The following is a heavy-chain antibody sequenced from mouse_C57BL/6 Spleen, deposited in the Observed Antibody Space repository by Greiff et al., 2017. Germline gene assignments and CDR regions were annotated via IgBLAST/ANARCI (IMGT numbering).Heavy chain of an antibody. CDR2: INPNNGGT. CDR3: ARREGIYDGYLYYFDY. Sequence: VQLQQSGPELVKPGASVKISCKASGYTFTDYYMKWVKQSHGKSLEWIGYINPNNGGTSYNQKFKGKATLTVDKSSSTAYMELRSLTSEDSAVYYCARREGIYDGYLYYFDYWGQGTTLTVSS. D-gene: IGHD2-3*01. J-gene: IGHJ2*01. V-gene: IGHV1-26*01. CDR1: GYTFTDYY.